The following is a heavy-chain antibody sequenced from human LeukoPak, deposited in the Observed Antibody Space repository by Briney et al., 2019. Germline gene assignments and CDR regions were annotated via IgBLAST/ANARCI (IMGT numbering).Heavy chain of an antibody. J-gene: IGHJ4*02. CDR1: GFTFDDYA. D-gene: IGHD4-11*01. CDR2: ISWNSGSI. V-gene: IGHV3-9*01. Sequence: SLRLSCAASGFTFDDYAMHWVRQAPGKGLEWVSGISWNSGSIGYADSVKGRFTISRDNAKNSLYLQMNSLRAEDTALYYCAKDITYSNYGSVDYWGQGTLVTVSS. CDR3: AKDITYSNYGSVDY.